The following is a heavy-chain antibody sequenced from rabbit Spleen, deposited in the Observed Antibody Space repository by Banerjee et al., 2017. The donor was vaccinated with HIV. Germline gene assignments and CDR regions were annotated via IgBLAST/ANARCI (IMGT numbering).Heavy chain of an antibody. CDR1: GVSFSMSSY. CDR3: ARDLVAVIGWNFNL. Sequence: QSLEESGGDLVKPGASLTLTCTASGVSFSMSSYMCWVRQAPGKGLEWIGCINTATGKDVYASWAKGRFIMSRTSSTTVTLQMTSLTAADTATYFCARDLVAVIGWNFNLWGPGTLVTVS. CDR2: INTATGKD. J-gene: IGHJ4*01. V-gene: IGHV1S40*01. D-gene: IGHD1-1*01.